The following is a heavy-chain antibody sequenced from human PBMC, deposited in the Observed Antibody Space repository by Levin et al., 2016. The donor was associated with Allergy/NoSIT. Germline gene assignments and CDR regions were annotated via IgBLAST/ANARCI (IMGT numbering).Heavy chain of an antibody. Sequence: PGKGLEWVSAISGSGGSTYYADSVKGRFTISRDNSKNTLYLQMNSLRAEDTAVYYCAKAYYDSSGYYLDDDYWGQGTLVTVSS. D-gene: IGHD3-22*01. CDR2: ISGSGGST. J-gene: IGHJ4*02. CDR3: AKAYYDSSGYYLDDDY. V-gene: IGHV3-23*01.